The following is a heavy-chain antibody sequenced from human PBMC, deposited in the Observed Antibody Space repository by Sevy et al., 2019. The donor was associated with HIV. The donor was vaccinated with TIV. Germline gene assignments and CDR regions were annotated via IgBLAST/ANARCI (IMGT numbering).Heavy chain of an antibody. CDR3: ETTKDYYDSCGYAFDY. J-gene: IGHJ4*02. CDR2: FDPEDGDPEDGKT. D-gene: IGHD3-22*01. CDR1: GYTLTQFS. V-gene: IGHV1-24*01. Sequence: ASVKVSCKVSGYTLTQFSMHWVRQAPGKGLEWMTTFDPEDGDPEDGKTIYAQKFLGRVTMTEDTSTDTDYMELSSLRSDDTAVYYCETTKDYYDSCGYAFDYWGQGTLVTVSS.